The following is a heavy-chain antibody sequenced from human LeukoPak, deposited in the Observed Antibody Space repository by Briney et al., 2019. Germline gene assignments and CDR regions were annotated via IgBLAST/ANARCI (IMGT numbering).Heavy chain of an antibody. CDR2: INPSGGST. Sequence: GASVKVSCKASGYTFTSYYMHWVRQAPGQGLEWMGIINPSGGSTSYAQKFQGRVTMTRDTSTSTVYMELSSLRSDDTAVYYCARDTYCSSTSCFPYYMDVWGTGTTVTVSS. D-gene: IGHD2-2*01. V-gene: IGHV1-46*01. CDR1: GYTFTSYY. J-gene: IGHJ6*03. CDR3: ARDTYCSSTSCFPYYMDV.